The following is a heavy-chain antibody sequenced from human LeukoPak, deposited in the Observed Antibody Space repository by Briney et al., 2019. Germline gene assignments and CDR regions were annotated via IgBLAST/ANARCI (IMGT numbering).Heavy chain of an antibody. CDR2: ISSYNGNT. Sequence: ASVKVSCKASGYTFTSYGISWVRQAPGQGLEWMGWISSYNGNTNYAQKLQGRVTMTTDTSTSTAYMELRSLRSDDTAVYYCARHPRDYTKSHTGRYPYYYYMDVWGKGTTVTVSS. D-gene: IGHD2-2*02. CDR3: ARHPRDYTKSHTGRYPYYYYMDV. V-gene: IGHV1-18*01. CDR1: GYTFTSYG. J-gene: IGHJ6*03.